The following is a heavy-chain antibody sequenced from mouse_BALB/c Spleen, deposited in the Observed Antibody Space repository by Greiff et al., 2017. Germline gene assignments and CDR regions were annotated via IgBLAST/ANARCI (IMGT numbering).Heavy chain of an antibody. Sequence: EVKVVESGGGLVKPGGSLKLSCAASGFTFSSYAMSWVRQTPEKRLEWVASISSGGSTYYPDSVKGRFTISRDNARNILYLQMSSLRSEDTAMYYCARGEGPLPSYAMDYWGQGTSVTVSS. CDR2: ISSGGST. CDR3: ARGEGPLPSYAMDY. J-gene: IGHJ4*01. D-gene: IGHD3-3*01. CDR1: GFTFSSYA. V-gene: IGHV5-6-5*01.